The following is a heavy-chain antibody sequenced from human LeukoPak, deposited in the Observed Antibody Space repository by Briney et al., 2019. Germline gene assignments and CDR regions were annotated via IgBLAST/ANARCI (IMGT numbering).Heavy chain of an antibody. CDR2: VWFDGKNK. CDR1: GFTFRTYG. CDR3: ARGYSGSSQFDY. V-gene: IGHV3-33*01. D-gene: IGHD1-26*01. J-gene: IGHJ4*02. Sequence: GGSLRLSCAASGFTFRTYGMYWVHQAPGKGLEWVAVVWFDGKNKFYADSVKGRFTISRDNSKHTLYLQMNSLRAEDTAMYYCARGYSGSSQFDYWGQGTLVTVSS.